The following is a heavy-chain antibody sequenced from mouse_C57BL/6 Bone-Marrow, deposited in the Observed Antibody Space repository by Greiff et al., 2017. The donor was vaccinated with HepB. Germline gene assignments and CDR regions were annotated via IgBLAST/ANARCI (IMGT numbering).Heavy chain of an antibody. V-gene: IGHV1-82*01. J-gene: IGHJ2*01. Sequence: VQLQQSGPELVKPGASVKISCKASGSAFRSSWMNWVKQRPGKGLEWIGRIYPGDGDTNYNGKFKGKATLTADKSSSTAYMQLSSLTSEDSAVYFCARLRDYDGDYWGQGTTLTVSS. CDR1: GSAFRSSW. CDR2: IYPGDGDT. D-gene: IGHD2-4*01. CDR3: ARLRDYDGDY.